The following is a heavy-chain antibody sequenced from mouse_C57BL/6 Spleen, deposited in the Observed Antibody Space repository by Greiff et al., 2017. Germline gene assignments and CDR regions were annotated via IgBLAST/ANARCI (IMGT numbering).Heavy chain of an antibody. V-gene: IGHV5-9-1*02. CDR1: GFTFSSYA. J-gene: IGHJ1*03. Sequence: EVQGVESGEGLVKPGGSLKLSCAASGFTFSSYAMSWVRQTPEKRLEWVAYISSGGDYIYYADTVKGRFTISRDNARNTLYLQMSSLKSEDTAMYYCTRDNYYGRGYFDVWGTGTTVTVSS. CDR3: TRDNYYGRGYFDV. CDR2: ISSGGDYI. D-gene: IGHD1-1*01.